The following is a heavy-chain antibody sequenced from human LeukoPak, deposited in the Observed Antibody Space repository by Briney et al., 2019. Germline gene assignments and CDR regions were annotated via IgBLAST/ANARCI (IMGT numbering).Heavy chain of an antibody. D-gene: IGHD3-22*01. CDR2: INPNSGGT. J-gene: IGHJ3*02. CDR1: GYTFTGYY. CDR3: ARRTYYYDSSGRRSGAFDI. V-gene: IGHV1-2*02. Sequence: ASVKVSCKASGYTFTGYYMHWERQAPGQGLEWMGWINPNSGGTNYAQKCQGRVTMTRDTSISTAYMELSRLRSDDTAVYYCARRTYYYDSSGRRSGAFDIWGQGTMVTVSS.